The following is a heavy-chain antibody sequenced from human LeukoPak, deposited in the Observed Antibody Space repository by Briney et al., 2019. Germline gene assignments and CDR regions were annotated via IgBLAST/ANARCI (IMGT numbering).Heavy chain of an antibody. V-gene: IGHV4-4*07. Sequence: PSETLSLTCTVSGGSISSYYWSWIRQPAGKGLEWIGRIYTSGSTNYSPSLKSRVTMSVDTSKNQFSLKLSSVTAADTAVYYCARPDIVGATAAFDIWGQGTMVTVSS. CDR3: ARPDIVGATAAFDI. CDR1: GGSISSYY. CDR2: IYTSGST. J-gene: IGHJ3*02. D-gene: IGHD1-26*01.